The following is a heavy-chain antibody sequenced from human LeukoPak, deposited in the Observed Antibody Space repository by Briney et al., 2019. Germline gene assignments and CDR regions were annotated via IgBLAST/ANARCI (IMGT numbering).Heavy chain of an antibody. J-gene: IGHJ3*01. CDR1: GYTFISYG. Sequence: ASVKVSCKASGYTFISYGIGWVRQAPGQGLEWMGWISTYGGHTSYAQQLQDRVTMTKDTYTSTAYMELRSLRSDDTAVYYCARDGPGAVAGPYSWGQGTMVTVSS. D-gene: IGHD6-19*01. V-gene: IGHV1-18*01. CDR3: ARDGPGAVAGPYS. CDR2: ISTYGGHT.